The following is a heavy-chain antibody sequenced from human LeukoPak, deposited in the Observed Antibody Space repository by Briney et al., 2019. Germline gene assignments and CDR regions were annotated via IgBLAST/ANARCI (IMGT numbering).Heavy chain of an antibody. V-gene: IGHV3-23*01. CDR3: AKGRGSNSIYES. CDR2: ISASDAST. CDR1: GFTLRSYG. J-gene: IGHJ4*02. D-gene: IGHD2-2*01. Sequence: GGSLRPSCAASGFTLRSYGMSWVRRAPGTGLEWVSFISASDASTYYADSVKGRFITSRDTSDNTLYLEMNSLRDDDTAAYYCAKGRGSNSIYESWGQGTLVTVSS.